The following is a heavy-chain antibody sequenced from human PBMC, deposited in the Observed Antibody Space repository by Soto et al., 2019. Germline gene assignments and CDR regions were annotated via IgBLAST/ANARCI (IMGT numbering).Heavy chain of an antibody. J-gene: IGHJ6*02. CDR2: MNPNSGNT. CDR1: GYTFTSYD. CDR3: ARAHHTDYNWNYPHDYYYSGMDV. Sequence: ASVKVSCKASGYTFTSYDINWVRQATGQGREWMGWMNPNSGNTGYAQKFQGRVTMTRNTSISTAYMELSSLRSEDTAVYYCARAHHTDYNWNYPHDYYYSGMDVWGQGTTVTVSS. D-gene: IGHD1-7*01. V-gene: IGHV1-8*01.